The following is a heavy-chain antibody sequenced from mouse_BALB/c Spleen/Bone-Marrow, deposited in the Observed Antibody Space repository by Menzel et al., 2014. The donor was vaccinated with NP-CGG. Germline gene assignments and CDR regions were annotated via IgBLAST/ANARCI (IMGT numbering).Heavy chain of an antibody. V-gene: IGHV1-14*01. CDR3: AREVVATDYFDY. D-gene: IGHD1-1*01. CDR2: INPYNDGP. Sequence: EVKLMESGPELVKPGASVKMSCKASGYTFTSSVMHWVKQKPGQGLEWIGYINPYNDGPKYNERFRGRATLTSDRSSSTAYMELSSLTSEDSAVYHCAREVVATDYFDYWGQGTTLTVSS. CDR1: GYTFTSSV. J-gene: IGHJ2*01.